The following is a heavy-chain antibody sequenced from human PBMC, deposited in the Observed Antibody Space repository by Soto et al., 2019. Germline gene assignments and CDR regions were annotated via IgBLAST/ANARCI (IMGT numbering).Heavy chain of an antibody. CDR2: IYYSGRT. V-gene: IGHV4-39*01. CDR1: GGSISSSTYY. CDR3: ARLEGLATISYYFDF. J-gene: IGHJ4*02. Sequence: SETLSLTCTVSGGSISSSTYYWGWIRQPPGKGLEWIASIYYSGRTHYNPSLESRDTISVDTSKNHFSLRLSSVTAADLAVFFCARLEGLATISYYFDFWGQGALVTVSS. D-gene: IGHD3-9*01.